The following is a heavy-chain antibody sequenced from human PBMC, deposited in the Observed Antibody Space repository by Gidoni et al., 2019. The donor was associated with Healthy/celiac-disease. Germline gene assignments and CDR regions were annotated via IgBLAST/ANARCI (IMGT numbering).Heavy chain of an antibody. CDR1: GFTFSSYS. V-gene: IGHV3-21*01. CDR3: ARRPAYCSGGSCTDYYYYYMDV. D-gene: IGHD2-15*01. Sequence: EVQLVESGGGLVKPEGSLRLSCAASGFTFSSYSMNWVRQAPGKGLEWVSSISSSSSYIYYADSVKGRFTISRDNAKNSLYLQMNSLRAEDTAVYYCARRPAYCSGGSCTDYYYYYMDVWGKGTTVTVSS. CDR2: ISSSSSYI. J-gene: IGHJ6*03.